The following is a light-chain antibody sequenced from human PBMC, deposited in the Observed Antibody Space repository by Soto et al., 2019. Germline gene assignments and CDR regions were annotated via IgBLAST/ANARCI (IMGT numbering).Light chain of an antibody. CDR1: QSVSSN. Sequence: EIVMTQSPATLSVSPGERATLSCRASQSVSSNLAWYQQKPGQAPRLLIYGASTRATGIPARFSGSGSGTELTLTISSLQSEDFDVYYCQKYNNWPQTFGQGTKVEIK. CDR2: GAS. CDR3: QKYNNWPQT. V-gene: IGKV3-15*01. J-gene: IGKJ1*01.